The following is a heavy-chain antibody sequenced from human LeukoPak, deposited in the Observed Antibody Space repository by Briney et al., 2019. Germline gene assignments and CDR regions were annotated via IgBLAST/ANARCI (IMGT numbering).Heavy chain of an antibody. D-gene: IGHD6-19*01. V-gene: IGHV6-1*01. CDR1: GDSVSTDSAG. CDR3: ARSAGPFDY. J-gene: IGHJ4*02. Sequence: SQTLSLTCAISGDSVSTDSAGWNWIRQSPSRGLEWLGRTYYRSKWYNDYAVSVKSRITINPDTSKNQFSLQLNSVTPEDTAVYYCARSAGPFDYWGQGTLVTVSS. CDR2: TYYRSKWYN.